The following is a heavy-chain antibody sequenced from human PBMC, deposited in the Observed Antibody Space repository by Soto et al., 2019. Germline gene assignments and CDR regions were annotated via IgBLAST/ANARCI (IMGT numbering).Heavy chain of an antibody. V-gene: IGHV3-23*01. CDR3: AKGNSWCPALVVDV. Sequence: EVQLLESGGGLVQPGGSLRLSCAAPGFTFSSYAMNWVRQAPGKGLEWVSSIRGSGGSTYYADSVKGQFTISRDSSKNTLYLKMNSLRAEDTAVYYCAKGNSWCPALVVDVWGQGTMVTVSS. CDR1: GFTFSSYA. CDR2: IRGSGGST. J-gene: IGHJ3*01. D-gene: IGHD1-7*01.